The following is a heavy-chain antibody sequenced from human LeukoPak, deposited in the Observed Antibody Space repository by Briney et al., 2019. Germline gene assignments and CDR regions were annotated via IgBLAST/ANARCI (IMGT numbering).Heavy chain of an antibody. CDR1: GGSISSSNW. CDR3: ARTTYYYGSGSYYNFDY. D-gene: IGHD3-10*01. V-gene: IGHV4-4*02. J-gene: IGHJ4*02. CDR2: IYHSGST. Sequence: SEALSLTCAVSGGSISSSNWWSWVRQPPGKGLEWIGEIYHSGSTNYNPSLKSRVTISVDTSKNQFSLKLRSVTAADTAVYYCARTTYYYGSGSYYNFDYWGQGTLVTVSS.